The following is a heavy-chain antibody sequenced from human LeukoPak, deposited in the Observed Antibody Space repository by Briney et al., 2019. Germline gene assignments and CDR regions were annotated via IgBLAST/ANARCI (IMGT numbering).Heavy chain of an antibody. V-gene: IGHV3-23*01. CDR2: ISGSGIST. Sequence: GGSLRLSCAASGFTFSSYSMNWVRQAPGKGLEWVSGISGSGISTYYADSVKGRFTISRDNSKNTLYLQMNSLRVEDTAVYYCAKSWNYYDSSGDDALDIWGQWTMVTVSS. CDR1: GFTFSSYS. D-gene: IGHD3-22*01. J-gene: IGHJ3*02. CDR3: AKSWNYYDSSGDDALDI.